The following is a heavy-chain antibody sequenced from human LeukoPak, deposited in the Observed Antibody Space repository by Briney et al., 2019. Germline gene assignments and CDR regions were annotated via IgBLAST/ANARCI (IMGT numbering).Heavy chain of an antibody. Sequence: PSETLSLTCTVSGGSISSYYWSWIRQPPGKGLEWIGCIYYSGSTDYNPSLKSRVTISVDTSKNQFSLKLSSVTAADTAVYYCARWNYDSSGHRPFDIWGQGTMVTVSS. CDR3: ARWNYDSSGHRPFDI. J-gene: IGHJ3*02. V-gene: IGHV4-59*08. CDR2: IYYSGST. D-gene: IGHD3-22*01. CDR1: GGSISSYY.